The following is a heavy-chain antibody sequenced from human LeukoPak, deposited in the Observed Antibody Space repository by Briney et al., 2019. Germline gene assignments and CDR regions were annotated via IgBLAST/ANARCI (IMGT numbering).Heavy chain of an antibody. J-gene: IGHJ6*03. Sequence: PGGSLRLSCAASGFTFSSYGMHWVRQAPGKGLEWVAFIRYDGSNKYYADSVKGRFTISRDNSKNTLYLQMNSLRAEDTAVYYCAKEEDYGLYYYYMDVWGKGTTVTISS. CDR3: AKEEDYGLYYYYMDV. D-gene: IGHD4-17*01. V-gene: IGHV3-30*02. CDR2: IRYDGSNK. CDR1: GFTFSSYG.